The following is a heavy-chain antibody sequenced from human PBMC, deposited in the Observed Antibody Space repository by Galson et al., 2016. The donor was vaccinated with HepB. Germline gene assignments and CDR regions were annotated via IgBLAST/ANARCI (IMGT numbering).Heavy chain of an antibody. CDR2: VRHDGSKK. Sequence: SLRLSCAASGFTLNSYVMHWVRQAPGKGLEWAACVRHDGSKKYYADSVKGRFTISRDISKNTPYLQMNDLRVEDTAVYYCAIDEGEYSLFDSWGQGTQVTVSS. CDR1: GFTLNSYV. D-gene: IGHD5-18*01. J-gene: IGHJ4*02. CDR3: AIDEGEYSLFDS. V-gene: IGHV3-30*02.